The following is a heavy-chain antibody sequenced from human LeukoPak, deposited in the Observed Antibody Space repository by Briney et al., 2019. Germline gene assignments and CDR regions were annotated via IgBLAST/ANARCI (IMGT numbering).Heavy chain of an antibody. J-gene: IGHJ4*02. CDR1: GYIFTSFY. CDR3: ARAVGIRGHLDY. V-gene: IGHV1-46*01. Sequence: ASVKVSCKASGYIFTSFYMHWVRQAPGQGLEWMGIINPSGGNTGYAQKFQGRVTMTRDTSTSTVYMELSSLRSEDTAVYYRARAVGIRGHLDYWGRGTPVTVSS. D-gene: IGHD1-26*01. CDR2: INPSGGNT.